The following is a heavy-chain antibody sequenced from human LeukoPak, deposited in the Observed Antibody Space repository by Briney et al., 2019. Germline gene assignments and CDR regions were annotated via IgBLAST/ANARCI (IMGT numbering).Heavy chain of an antibody. J-gene: IGHJ4*02. CDR3: ARDGGQMATRDFDY. CDR1: RFTVSANY. V-gene: IGHV3-66*01. D-gene: IGHD5-24*01. CDR2: IYSGGRT. Sequence: GGSLRLSCTASRFTVSANYMSWVRQAPGKGLEWVSGIYSGGRTDYADSVKGRFTISRDSSKNTLYLQMNSLTAEDTAVYYCARDGGQMATRDFDYWGQGTLVTVSS.